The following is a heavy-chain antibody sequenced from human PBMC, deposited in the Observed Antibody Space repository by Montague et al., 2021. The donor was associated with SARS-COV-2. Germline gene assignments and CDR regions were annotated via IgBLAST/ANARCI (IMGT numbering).Heavy chain of an antibody. Sequence: SETLSLTRTVSGGSISNYYWSWIRQPPGRGLEWIGYIYYSGSTDHSPSLKSRVTISLDTSKNQFSLKVTSVTAADTAVYYCARGGGYYNYGLDVWGPGTTVTVSS. D-gene: IGHD2-15*01. J-gene: IGHJ6*02. CDR3: ARGGGYYNYGLDV. CDR1: GGSISNYY. V-gene: IGHV4-59*01. CDR2: IYYSGST.